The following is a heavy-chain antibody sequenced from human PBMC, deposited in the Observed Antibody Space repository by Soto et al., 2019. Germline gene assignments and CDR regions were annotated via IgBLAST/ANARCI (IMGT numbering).Heavy chain of an antibody. CDR3: ARDRGAAAGTQWYMGV. V-gene: IGHV1-18*01. CDR2: ISAYNGNT. J-gene: IGHJ6*01. Sequence: PVKLSCKTAGYTNTRYRISRVRKTPGQGLEWMGWISAYNGNTNYAQKLQGRVTMTTDTSTSTAYMELRSLRSDDTAVYYCARDRGAAAGTQWYMGVCGQGTTVTVSS. CDR1: GYTNTRYR. D-gene: IGHD6-13*01.